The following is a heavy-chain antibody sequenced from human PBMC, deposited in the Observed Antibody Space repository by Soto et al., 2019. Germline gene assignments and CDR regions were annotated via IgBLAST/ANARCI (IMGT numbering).Heavy chain of an antibody. CDR3: ARHRGPMVRGVISNWFDP. D-gene: IGHD3-10*01. CDR1: GGSISSSSYY. CDR2: IYYSGST. Sequence: QLQLQESGPGLVKPSETLSLTCTVSGGSISSSSYYWGWIRQPPGKGLEWIGSIYYSGSTYYNPSLKCRVIISVDTSKYQCSLTLSSVTAADTAVYYCARHRGPMVRGVISNWFDPWCQGTLVTVSS. V-gene: IGHV4-39*01. J-gene: IGHJ5*02.